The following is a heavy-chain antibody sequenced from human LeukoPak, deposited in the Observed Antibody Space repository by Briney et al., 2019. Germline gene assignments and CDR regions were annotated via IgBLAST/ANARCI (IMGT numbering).Heavy chain of an antibody. Sequence: ASAKVSCKASGYTXTSYYMHGVRQAPGQGLEWMGIINHSGGSTSYAQKFQGRVTMTRDTSTSKVYMELSSLRSEDTAVYYCARDRYYYDSSGYIRGISFDYWGQGTLVTVSS. V-gene: IGHV1-46*01. CDR2: INHSGGST. CDR3: ARDRYYYDSSGYIRGISFDY. CDR1: GYTXTSYY. J-gene: IGHJ4*02. D-gene: IGHD3-22*01.